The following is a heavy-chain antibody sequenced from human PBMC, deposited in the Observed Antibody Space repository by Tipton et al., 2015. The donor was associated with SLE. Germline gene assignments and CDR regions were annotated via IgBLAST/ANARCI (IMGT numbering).Heavy chain of an antibody. V-gene: IGHV3-9*01. D-gene: IGHD1-26*01. Sequence: SLRLSCAASGFTFDDYAIHWVRQVPGKGLEWVSGSSWNSGSIGYADSVKGRFTTSRDNAKNSLYLQMNSLRPEDTALYHCVKSSAGEQWEEVYFDYWGQGTLVTVSS. CDR2: SSWNSGSI. J-gene: IGHJ4*02. CDR3: VKSSAGEQWEEVYFDY. CDR1: GFTFDDYA.